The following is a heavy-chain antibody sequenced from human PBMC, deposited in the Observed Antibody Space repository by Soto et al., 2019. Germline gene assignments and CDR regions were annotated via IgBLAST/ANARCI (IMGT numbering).Heavy chain of an antibody. CDR2: IYSDGTT. D-gene: IGHD6-6*01. V-gene: IGHV3-53*01. CDR1: GFTVSSNY. Sequence: LRLSCAASGFTVSSNYMNWVRQAPGKGLEWLSIIYSDGTTYYADSVKGRFTISRDNFKNTLYLQMNNLRAEDTAVYYCAILSNWGQGTLVTVSS. CDR3: AILSN. J-gene: IGHJ4*02.